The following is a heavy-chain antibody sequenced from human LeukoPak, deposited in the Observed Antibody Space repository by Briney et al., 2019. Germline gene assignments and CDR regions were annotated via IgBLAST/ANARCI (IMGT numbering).Heavy chain of an antibody. CDR1: GGTFSSYA. CDR2: IIPIFGTA. Sequence: SVKVSCKASGGTFSSYAISWVRQAPGQGLEWMGGIIPIFGTANYAQKFQGRVTITADESTSTAYMELSSLRFEDTAVYYCARGNSGSYSFDYWGQGTLVTVSS. CDR3: ARGNSGSYSFDY. D-gene: IGHD1-26*01. V-gene: IGHV1-69*01. J-gene: IGHJ4*02.